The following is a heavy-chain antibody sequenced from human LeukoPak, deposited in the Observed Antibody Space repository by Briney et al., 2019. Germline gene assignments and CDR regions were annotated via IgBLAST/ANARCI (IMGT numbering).Heavy chain of an antibody. Sequence: ASVKVSCKVSGYTLTELSMHWVRQAPGKGLEWMGGFDPEDGETTYAQKFQGRVTMTEDTSTDTAYMELSSLRSEDTAVYYCATDNQGRPPYFDYWGQGTLVTVSS. CDR1: GYTLTELS. CDR2: FDPEDGET. J-gene: IGHJ4*02. V-gene: IGHV1-24*01. D-gene: IGHD6-6*01. CDR3: ATDNQGRPPYFDY.